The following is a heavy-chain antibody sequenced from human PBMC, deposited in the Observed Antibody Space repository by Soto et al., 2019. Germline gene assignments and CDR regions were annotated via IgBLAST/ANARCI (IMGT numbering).Heavy chain of an antibody. CDR3: ARLNYDILTGYGDYCYGTDV. CDR1: GYTFTGYY. D-gene: IGHD3-9*01. CDR2: INPNSGGT. V-gene: IGHV1-2*02. Sequence: GASVKVSCKAPGYTFTGYYMHWVRQAPGQGLEWMGWINPNSGGTNYAQKFQGRVTMTRDTSIRTAYMELSRLRSDDTAVYYCARLNYDILTGYGDYCYGTDVWGQGTTVHVSS. J-gene: IGHJ6*02.